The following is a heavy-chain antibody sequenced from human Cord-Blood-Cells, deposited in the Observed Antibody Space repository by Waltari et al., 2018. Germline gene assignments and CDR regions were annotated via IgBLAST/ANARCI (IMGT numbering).Heavy chain of an antibody. CDR2: ISYDGSNK. CDR1: GFTFRSYA. CDR3: ARQGVGDTYYDILTGPPTSYYFDY. V-gene: IGHV3-30-3*01. Sequence: QVQLVESGGGVVQPGRSLRLSCAASGFTFRSYAMHWVRQAPGKGLEWVAVISYDGSNKYYADSVKGRFTISRDNAKNTLYLQMNSLRAEDTAVYYCARQGVGDTYYDILTGPPTSYYFDYWGQGTLVTVSS. D-gene: IGHD3-9*01. J-gene: IGHJ4*02.